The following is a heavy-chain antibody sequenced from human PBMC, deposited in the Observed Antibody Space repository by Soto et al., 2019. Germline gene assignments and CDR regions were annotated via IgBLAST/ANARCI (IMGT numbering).Heavy chain of an antibody. CDR3: ARDRSSGRYYVSSGVFDI. Sequence: QVQLQESGPGLVKPSGTLSLTCAVSGGSISSTNWWTWVRQPPGKGLEWIGNMFHSGSTNYNPSLKSRVDISVDKSQKQFSLKLMSVTAADTAVYFCARDRSSGRYYVSSGVFDIWRQGTMGTVSS. D-gene: IGHD1-26*01. J-gene: IGHJ3*02. CDR1: GGSISSTNW. V-gene: IGHV4-4*02. CDR2: MFHSGST.